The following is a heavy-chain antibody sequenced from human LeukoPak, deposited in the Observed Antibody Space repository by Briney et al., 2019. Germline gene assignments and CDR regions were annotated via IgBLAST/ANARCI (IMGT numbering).Heavy chain of an antibody. Sequence: GESRKISCGASSFSLSSYGMHWVRQAPGKGLEWVAFIRYDGSKKYYADSLKGRFTVSRDNSRTTLSLQMNSLRPEDTAVYYWAKDVRPNNYGARQIDYWGQGTLVTVSS. CDR1: SFSLSSYG. J-gene: IGHJ4*02. CDR2: IRYDGSKK. D-gene: IGHD5-18*01. CDR3: AKDVRPNNYGARQIDY. V-gene: IGHV3-30*02.